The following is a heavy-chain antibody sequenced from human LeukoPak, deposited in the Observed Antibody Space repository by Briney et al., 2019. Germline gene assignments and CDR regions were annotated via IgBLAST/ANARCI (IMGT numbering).Heavy chain of an antibody. CDR2: ISGSGGST. CDR1: GLTFSSYA. Sequence: GGSLRLSCAASGLTFSSYAMSWVRQAPGKGLEWVSAISGSGGSTYYADSVKGRFTISRDNSKNTLYLQMNSLRAEDTAVYYCAKDGHGYQLLMDVWGQGTTVTVSS. D-gene: IGHD2-2*01. CDR3: AKDGHGYQLLMDV. J-gene: IGHJ6*02. V-gene: IGHV3-23*01.